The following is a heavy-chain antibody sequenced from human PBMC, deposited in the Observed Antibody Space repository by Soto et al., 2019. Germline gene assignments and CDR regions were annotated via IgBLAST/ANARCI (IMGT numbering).Heavy chain of an antibody. CDR2: IKTKPDDGTI. V-gene: IGHV3-15*01. CDR1: GLIFSDVW. CDR3: TTSNLGVDF. Sequence: GSLRLSCAASGLIFSDVWMTWVRQAPGKGLEWVGRIKTKPDDGTIDYAAPVRGRFTISRDDSKNTLYLQMTSLTPDDTGVYYCTTSNLGVDFWGPGTLVTVSS. D-gene: IGHD1-1*01. J-gene: IGHJ4*02.